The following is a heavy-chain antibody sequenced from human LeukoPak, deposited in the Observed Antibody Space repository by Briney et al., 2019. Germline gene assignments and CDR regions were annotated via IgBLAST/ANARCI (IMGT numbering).Heavy chain of an antibody. J-gene: IGHJ3*02. CDR3: ATSSTLASPNAFDI. D-gene: IGHD2-2*01. Sequence: ASVKVSCKVSGYTLTELSMHWVRQALGKGRECMGGFDPEDGETIYAQKFQGRVTMTVDTSTDTAYMEVSSLRSQDTAVYYCATSSTLASPNAFDIWGQGTMVTVSS. CDR2: FDPEDGET. V-gene: IGHV1-24*01. CDR1: GYTLTELS.